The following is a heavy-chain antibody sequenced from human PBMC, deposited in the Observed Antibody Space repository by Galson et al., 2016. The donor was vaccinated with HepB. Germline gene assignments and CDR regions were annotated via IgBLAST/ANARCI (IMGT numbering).Heavy chain of an antibody. CDR3: AREDHRDGLYSYGLDV. Sequence: ETLSLTCTVSGGSVISGSYFWSWIRQPPGKALESIGYIYYSGSTNYNPSFNSRVTISVDTSKNQFSLKLTSVTAADTAVYYRAREDHRDGLYSYGLDVWGQGTTVTVSS. J-gene: IGHJ6*02. CDR2: IYYSGST. D-gene: IGHD5-24*01. V-gene: IGHV4-61*01. CDR1: GGSVISGSYF.